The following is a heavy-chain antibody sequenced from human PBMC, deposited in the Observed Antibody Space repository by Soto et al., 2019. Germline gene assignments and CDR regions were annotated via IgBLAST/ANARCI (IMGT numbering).Heavy chain of an antibody. Sequence: PAGSVRLSCADSGFALSSYSIHWIRKTPGKGLDWVAVISYDGNTQFYGDSVKGRFIVSRDNSRNTLYLQLNNLQAEDTAVYYCAKVSRPSRISTPDFDYWGQGTLVTVSS. CDR3: AKVSRPSRISTPDFDY. V-gene: IGHV3-30-3*01. CDR2: ISYDGNTQ. CDR1: GFALSSYS. J-gene: IGHJ4*02.